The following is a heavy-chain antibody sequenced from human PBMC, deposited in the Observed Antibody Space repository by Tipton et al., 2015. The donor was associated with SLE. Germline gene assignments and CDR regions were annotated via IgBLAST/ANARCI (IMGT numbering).Heavy chain of an antibody. D-gene: IGHD3-22*01. CDR2: TDHNGDA. CDR3: ARPGNYFDSSGHHDAFDV. Sequence: TLSLTCTVSGGSFNTYYWGWIRQPPGQGLEWIGETDHNGDATYNPSLKSRATISLDTSKNQFSLRLTSMTAADAAVYYCARPGNYFDSSGHHDAFDVWGQGTMVTVSS. J-gene: IGHJ3*01. V-gene: IGHV4-34*01. CDR1: GGSFNTYY.